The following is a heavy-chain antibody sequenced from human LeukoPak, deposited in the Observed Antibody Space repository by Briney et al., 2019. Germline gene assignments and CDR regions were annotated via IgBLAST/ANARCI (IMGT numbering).Heavy chain of an antibody. D-gene: IGHD1-26*01. V-gene: IGHV3-49*04. J-gene: IGHJ4*02. CDR3: TRDLEWEENFDY. Sequence: PGGSLRLSCTASGFTFGDYAMNWVRQAPGKGLEWVGFIRSKAYGGTTEYAASVKGRFTISRDDSKSIAYLQMNSLKTEDTAVYYCTRDLEWEENFDYWGQGTLVTVSS. CDR2: IRSKAYGGTT. CDR1: GFTFGDYA.